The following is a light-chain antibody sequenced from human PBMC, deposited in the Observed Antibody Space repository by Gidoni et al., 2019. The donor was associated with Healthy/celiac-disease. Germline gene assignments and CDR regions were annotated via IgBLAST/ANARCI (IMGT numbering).Light chain of an antibody. J-gene: IGKJ1*01. Sequence: DIQFTQSPSFLSASVVDRVTITCRASQGISSYLAWYQQKPGKAPKLLIYAASTLQSGVPSRFSGSGSGTEFTLTISSLQPEDFATYYCQQLNSYAWTFGQGTKVEIK. CDR2: AAS. CDR1: QGISSY. CDR3: QQLNSYAWT. V-gene: IGKV1-9*01.